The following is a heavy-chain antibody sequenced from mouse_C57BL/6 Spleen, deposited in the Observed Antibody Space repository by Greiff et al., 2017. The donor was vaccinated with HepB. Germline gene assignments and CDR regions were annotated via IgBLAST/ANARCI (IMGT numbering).Heavy chain of an antibody. V-gene: IGHV1-80*01. Sequence: QVQLQQSGAELVKPGASVKISCKASGYAFSSYWMNWVKQRPGKGLEWIGQIYPGDGDTNYNGKFKGKATLTADKSSSTAYMQLSSLTSEDSAVYFCAREGLSLGAGYFDYWGQGTTLTVSS. CDR2: IYPGDGDT. J-gene: IGHJ2*01. CDR1: GYAFSSYW. D-gene: IGHD3-1*01. CDR3: AREGLSLGAGYFDY.